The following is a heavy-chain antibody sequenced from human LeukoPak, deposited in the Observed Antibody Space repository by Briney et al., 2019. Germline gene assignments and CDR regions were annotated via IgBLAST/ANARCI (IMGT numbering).Heavy chain of an antibody. CDR1: GGSISSYY. V-gene: IGHV4-59*01. J-gene: IGHJ3*02. Sequence: SETLPLTCTVSGGSISSYYWSWIRQPPGKGLEWTGYIYYSGSTNYNPSLKSRVTISVDTSKNQFSLKLSSVTAADTAVYYCARGSETLEDAFDIWGQGTMVTVSS. CDR2: IYYSGST. CDR3: ARGSETLEDAFDI. D-gene: IGHD3-3*01.